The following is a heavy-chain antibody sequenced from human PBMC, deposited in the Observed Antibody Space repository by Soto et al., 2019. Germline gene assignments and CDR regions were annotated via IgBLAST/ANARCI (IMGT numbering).Heavy chain of an antibody. V-gene: IGHV4-59*04. CDR3: ASHRTFWPFDY. D-gene: IGHD3-16*02. J-gene: IGHJ4*02. CDR1: GGSISSYY. Sequence: SETLSLTCTVSGGSISSYYWSWIRQPPGKGLEWIASISYSDGSFYNSSLKSRLTISVDTSKNQFSLSLRSVTAADTAVYYCASHRTFWPFDYWGQGTVVTVSS. CDR2: ISYSDGS.